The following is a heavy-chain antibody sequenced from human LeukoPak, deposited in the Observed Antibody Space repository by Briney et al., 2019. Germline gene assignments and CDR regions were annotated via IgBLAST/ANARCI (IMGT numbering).Heavy chain of an antibody. Sequence: GGSLRLSCEASGFTVSSNYMSWVRQAPGKGLEWISLIYSGGTTHYADSVMGRFTISRDNSKTTLFLQMNSLKAEDTAVYYCATGGRSGVALEQWGQGTLVTVSS. CDR3: ATGGRSGVALEQ. V-gene: IGHV3-53*01. CDR1: GFTVSSNY. J-gene: IGHJ4*02. D-gene: IGHD3-3*01. CDR2: IYSGGTT.